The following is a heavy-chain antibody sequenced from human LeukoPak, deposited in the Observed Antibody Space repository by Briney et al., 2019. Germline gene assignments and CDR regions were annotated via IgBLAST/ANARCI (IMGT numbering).Heavy chain of an antibody. J-gene: IGHJ4*02. CDR3: ARESVAGIGQRAYYFDY. CDR1: GFTFSDYY. Sequence: GGSLRLSCAASGFTFSDYYMSWIRQAPGKGLEWVSYISSSSSYTNYADSVKGRFTISRDNSKNTLYLQMNSLRAEDTAVYYCARESVAGIGQRAYYFDYWGQGTLVTVSS. D-gene: IGHD6-19*01. CDR2: ISSSSSYT. V-gene: IGHV3-11*06.